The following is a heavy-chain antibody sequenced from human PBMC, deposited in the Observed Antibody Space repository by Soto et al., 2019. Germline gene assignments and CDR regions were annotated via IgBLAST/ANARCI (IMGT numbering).Heavy chain of an antibody. Sequence: GASVKVSCKASGGTFSSYAISWVRQAPGQGLEWMGGIIPIFGTANYAQKFQGRVTITADESTSTAYMELSSLRSEDTAVYYCARWDYGGNSYYFDYWGQGTLVTVSS. V-gene: IGHV1-69*13. D-gene: IGHD4-17*01. CDR1: GGTFSSYA. CDR3: ARWDYGGNSYYFDY. CDR2: IIPIFGTA. J-gene: IGHJ4*02.